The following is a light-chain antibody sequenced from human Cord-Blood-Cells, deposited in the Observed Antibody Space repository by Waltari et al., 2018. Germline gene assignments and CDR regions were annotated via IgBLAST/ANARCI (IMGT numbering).Light chain of an antibody. CDR2: DIK. V-gene: IGLV1-51*01. J-gene: IGLJ3*02. Sequence: QSVLTQPPSVSAAPGQKVTISCSGSSSNIGNNYVSWYQQLPGTAPKLLIYDIKKRPSGIPDRFSGSKSGTSATLGITGLQTGDEADYYCGTWDSGLSAGVFGGGTKLTVL. CDR1: SSNIGNNY. CDR3: GTWDSGLSAGV.